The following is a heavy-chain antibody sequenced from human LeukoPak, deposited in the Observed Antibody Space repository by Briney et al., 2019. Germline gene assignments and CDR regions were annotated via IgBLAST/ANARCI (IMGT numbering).Heavy chain of an antibody. D-gene: IGHD3-10*01. CDR2: IIPIFGTA. CDR1: GGTFSSYA. V-gene: IGHV1-69*01. CDR3: ARDHRDGDDAFDI. Sequence: SVKVSCKASGGTFSSYAISWVRQAPGQGLEWMGGIIPIFGTANYAQKFQGRVTITADESTSTAYMELSSLRSEDTAVYYCARDHRDGDDAFDIWGQGTMVTVSS. J-gene: IGHJ3*02.